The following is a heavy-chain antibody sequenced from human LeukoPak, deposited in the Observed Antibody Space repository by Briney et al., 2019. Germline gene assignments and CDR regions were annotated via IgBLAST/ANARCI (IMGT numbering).Heavy chain of an antibody. CDR2: IYPGDSDT. V-gene: IGHV5-51*01. CDR3: ARHGGYSYGYPDY. CDR1: GSRFTSYW. Sequence: GGPLQISGKGSGSRFTSYWSGGVRQMPGKGREWMGIIYPGDSDTRYSPSFQGPVTISADKSIRTASLQWSSLKASDTAMYYCARHGGYSYGYPDYWGQGTLVTVSS. D-gene: IGHD5-18*01. J-gene: IGHJ4*02.